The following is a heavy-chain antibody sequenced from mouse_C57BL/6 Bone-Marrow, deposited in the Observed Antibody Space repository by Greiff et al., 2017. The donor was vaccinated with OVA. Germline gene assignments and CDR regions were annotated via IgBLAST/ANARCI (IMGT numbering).Heavy chain of an antibody. V-gene: IGHV1-69*01. CDR3: AGDGLPAMDY. CDR2: IDPSDSYT. CDR1: GYTFTSYW. Sequence: QVQLQQPGAELVMPGASVKLSCKASGYTFTSYWMHWVKQRPGQGLEWIGEIDPSDSYTNYNQKFKGKSTLTVDKSSSTAYMQLSSLASEDSAVYYCAGDGLPAMDYWGQGTTVTVSS. J-gene: IGHJ4*01. D-gene: IGHD2-3*01.